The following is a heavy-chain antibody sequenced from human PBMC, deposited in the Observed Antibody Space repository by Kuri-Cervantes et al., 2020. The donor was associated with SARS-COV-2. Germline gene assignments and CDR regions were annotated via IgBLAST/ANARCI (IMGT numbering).Heavy chain of an antibody. CDR1: GFIFKNYA. D-gene: IGHD2-2*01. V-gene: IGHV3-30-3*01. CDR2: TVYDGTTK. Sequence: GGSLRLSCAASGFIFKNYAMHWVRQAPGKGLEWVAVTVYDGTTKYYADSVKGRFTISRDNSKNTLYLQMNSLRAEDTAVYYCERDLGVVVPAIDYGMDVWGQGTTVTVSS. CDR3: ERDLGVVVPAIDYGMDV. J-gene: IGHJ6*02.